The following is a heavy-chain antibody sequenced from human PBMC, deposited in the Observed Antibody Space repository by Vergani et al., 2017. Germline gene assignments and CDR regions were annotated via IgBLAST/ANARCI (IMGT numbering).Heavy chain of an antibody. CDR2: IYYSGST. CDR1: GGSISSGGYY. Sequence: QVQLQESGPGLVKPSQTLSLTCTVSGGSISSGGYYWSWIRQHPGKGLEWIGYIYYSGSTYYNPSLKSRVTISVDTSKNQFSLKLSSVTAADTAVYYCAREYLVEMATITHRVYYYYYGMDVWGQGTTVTVSS. D-gene: IGHD5-24*01. V-gene: IGHV4-31*03. CDR3: AREYLVEMATITHRVYYYYYGMDV. J-gene: IGHJ6*02.